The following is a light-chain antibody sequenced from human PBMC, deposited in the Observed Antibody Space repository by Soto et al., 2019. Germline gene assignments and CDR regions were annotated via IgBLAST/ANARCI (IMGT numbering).Light chain of an antibody. J-gene: IGLJ2*01. CDR2: GIT. Sequence: QSVLTQPPSVSGAPGQRVTISCTGSSSNIGAGYDVHWYQQLPGTAPKLLIYGITNRPSGVPDRFSGSQSGTSASLAITGLQAEDEADYYRQSYDSSLSGVVFGGGTKLTVL. CDR3: QSYDSSLSGVV. V-gene: IGLV1-40*01. CDR1: SSNIGAGYD.